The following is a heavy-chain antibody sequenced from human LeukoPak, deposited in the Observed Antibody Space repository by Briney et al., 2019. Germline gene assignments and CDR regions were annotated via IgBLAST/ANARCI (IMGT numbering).Heavy chain of an antibody. Sequence: GGSLRLSCAASGITFNSYAMTWVRQAPGKGLEWVSHISGSGGSTYYADSVKGRFTISRDNSKNTLYLQMNSLRVEDTAVYYCAKENGCYYKGFDYWGQGTLVTVSS. V-gene: IGHV3-23*01. CDR3: AKENGCYYKGFDY. CDR2: ISGSGGST. J-gene: IGHJ4*02. D-gene: IGHD3-22*01. CDR1: GITFNSYA.